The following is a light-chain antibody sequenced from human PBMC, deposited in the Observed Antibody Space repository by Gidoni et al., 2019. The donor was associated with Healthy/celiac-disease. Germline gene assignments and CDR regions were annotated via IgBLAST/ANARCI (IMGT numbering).Light chain of an antibody. CDR2: DVS. CDR1: SSDVGGYNY. Sequence: QSALTQPASVSGSPGQSIPISCTGTSSDVGGYNYVSWYQQHPGKAPKLIIYDVSNRPSGVSTRFSGSKSGNTASLTISGLQAEDEADYYCSSYTSSSIVVFGGGTKLTVL. J-gene: IGLJ2*01. V-gene: IGLV2-14*01. CDR3: SSYTSSSIVV.